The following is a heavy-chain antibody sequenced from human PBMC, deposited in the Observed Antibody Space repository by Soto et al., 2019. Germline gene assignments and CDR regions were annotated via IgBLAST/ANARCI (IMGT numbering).Heavy chain of an antibody. CDR3: ARANWYSEY. CDR2: IYYTGST. D-gene: IGHD7-27*01. Sequence: QVHLQESGPGLVKPSETLSLTCTVSGGSINNHYWSWIRQPPEKGLEWIGYIYYTGSTNYNPSLKRLVTMSVDTSKNQFSLNLTSLTAADTAIYYCARANWYSEYWGQGTLVTVSS. V-gene: IGHV4-59*11. J-gene: IGHJ4*02. CDR1: GGSINNHY.